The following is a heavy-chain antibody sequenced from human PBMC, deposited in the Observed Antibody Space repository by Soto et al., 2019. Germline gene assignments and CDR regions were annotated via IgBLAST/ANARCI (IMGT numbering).Heavy chain of an antibody. Sequence: DVQVVGSGGRLVQPGGSLRLSCAASGFTFSNYWLHWVRQTPGKGLVWVSRIKFDGSITNYADSVKGRVTLSRDNAKNTVYLQMDSLRADDTAVYYCARGARNYYYFDYWGQGTLVTVSS. CDR3: ARGARNYYYFDY. D-gene: IGHD1-7*01. CDR1: GFTFSNYW. V-gene: IGHV3-74*01. CDR2: IKFDGSIT. J-gene: IGHJ4*02.